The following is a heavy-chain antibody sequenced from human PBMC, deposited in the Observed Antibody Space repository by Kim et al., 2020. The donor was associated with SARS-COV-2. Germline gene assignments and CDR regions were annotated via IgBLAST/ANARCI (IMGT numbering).Heavy chain of an antibody. J-gene: IGHJ3*02. CDR2: GST. CDR3: ARDRDAFDI. Sequence: GSTYYADSVKGRFTISRHNSKNTQYLQMNSLRAEDTAVYYCARDRDAFDIWGQGTMVTVSS. V-gene: IGHV3-53*04.